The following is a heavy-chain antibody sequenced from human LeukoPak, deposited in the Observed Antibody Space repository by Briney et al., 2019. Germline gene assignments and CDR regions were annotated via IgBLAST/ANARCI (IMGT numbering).Heavy chain of an antibody. CDR3: ARDWVSGP. CDR2: ISSSSSTI. D-gene: IGHD3-16*01. V-gene: IGHV3-48*01. J-gene: IGHJ4*02. Sequence: GGSLRLSCAASGFTITNARMGWVRQAPGKGLEWVSYISSSSSTIYYADSVKGRFTISRDNAKNSLYLQVNSLRAEDTAVYYCARDWVSGPWGQGTLVTVSS. CDR1: GFTITNAR.